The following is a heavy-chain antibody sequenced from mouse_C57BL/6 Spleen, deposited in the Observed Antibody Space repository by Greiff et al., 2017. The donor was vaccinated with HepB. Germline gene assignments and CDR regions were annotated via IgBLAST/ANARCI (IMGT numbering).Heavy chain of an antibody. V-gene: IGHV1-82*01. CDR3: ARMIYDSYFDY. Sequence: VKLVESGPELVKPGASVKISCKASGYAFSSSWMNWVKQRPGKGLEWIGRIYPGDGDTNYNGKFKGKATLTADKSSSTAYMQLSSLTSEDSAVYFCARMIYDSYFDYWGQGTTLTVSS. CDR1: GYAFSSSW. CDR2: IYPGDGDT. J-gene: IGHJ2*01. D-gene: IGHD2-3*01.